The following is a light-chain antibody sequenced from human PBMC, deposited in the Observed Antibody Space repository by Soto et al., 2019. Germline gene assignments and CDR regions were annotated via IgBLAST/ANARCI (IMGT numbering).Light chain of an antibody. CDR2: AAS. V-gene: IGKV1-39*01. J-gene: IGKJ4*01. CDR3: PQSYTISPLT. Sequence: DLQMTQSPSSLSASVGDRVTITCRASQSISSYLNGYQQKPGKAPKLLIYAASTLQSGVPLRFSGSGTGTDFTLTISSLQPDDFATAFCPQSYTISPLTFGGGTKVEI. CDR1: QSISSY.